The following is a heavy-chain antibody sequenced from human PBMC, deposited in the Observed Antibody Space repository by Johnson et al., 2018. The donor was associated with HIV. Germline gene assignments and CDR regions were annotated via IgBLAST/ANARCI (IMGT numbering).Heavy chain of an antibody. CDR3: TTARLLWRGGAFDI. CDR1: GFTFSNAW. D-gene: IGHD3-10*01. V-gene: IGHV3-15*01. Sequence: EVQLVESGGGLVKPGGSLRLSCAASGFTFSNAWMSWVRQAPGKGLEWVGRIKSKTDGGTTDYAAPVKGRFTISRDDSKNTLYLQMNSLKAEDTAVYYCTTARLLWRGGAFDIWGQGTVVTVSS. J-gene: IGHJ3*02. CDR2: IKSKTDGGTT.